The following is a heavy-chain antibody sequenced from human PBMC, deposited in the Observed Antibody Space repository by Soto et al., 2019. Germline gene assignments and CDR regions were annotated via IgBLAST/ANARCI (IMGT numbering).Heavy chain of an antibody. Sequence: EVQLVESGGGLVQPGGSLRLSCAVSGFTFSNYWMSWVRQAPGKGLEWVANIKQDGSEKYYVDSVKGRFTISRDNAKNSLYLQMNSLGAEDTAEYFCASGLWTFQHWGQGTLVTVSS. CDR2: IKQDGSEK. D-gene: IGHD3-10*01. CDR3: ASGLWTFQH. V-gene: IGHV3-7*01. CDR1: GFTFSNYW. J-gene: IGHJ1*01.